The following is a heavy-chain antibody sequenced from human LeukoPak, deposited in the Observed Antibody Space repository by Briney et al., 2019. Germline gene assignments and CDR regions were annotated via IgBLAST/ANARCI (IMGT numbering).Heavy chain of an antibody. CDR3: ARDRQYYYDSSGYSRIDAFDI. Sequence: PSETLSLTCTVSGGSISSYYWNWIRQPAGKGLEWIGRITSSGTTNYNPSLKSRVTISVDTSKNQFSLKLSSVTAADTAVYYCARDRQYYYDSSGYSRIDAFDIWGQGTMVTVSS. D-gene: IGHD3-22*01. CDR2: ITSSGTT. CDR1: GGSISSYY. J-gene: IGHJ3*02. V-gene: IGHV4-4*07.